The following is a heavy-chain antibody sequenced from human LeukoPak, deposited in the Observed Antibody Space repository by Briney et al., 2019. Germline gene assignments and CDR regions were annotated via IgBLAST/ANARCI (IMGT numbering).Heavy chain of an antibody. CDR3: ARGELLWFGELLYSPFDY. D-gene: IGHD3-10*01. CDR1: GYTFTGYY. J-gene: IGHJ4*02. CDR2: INPNSGGT. Sequence: ASVKVSCKASGYTFTGYYMHWVRQALGQGLEWMGWINPNSGGTNYAQKFQGRVTMTRDTSISTAYMELSRLRSDDTAVYYCARGELLWFGELLYSPFDYWGQGTLVTVSS. V-gene: IGHV1-2*02.